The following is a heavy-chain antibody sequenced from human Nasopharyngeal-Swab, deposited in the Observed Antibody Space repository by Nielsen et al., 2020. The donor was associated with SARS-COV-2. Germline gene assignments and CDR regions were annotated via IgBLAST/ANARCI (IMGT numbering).Heavy chain of an antibody. CDR2: ISWNSGSI. V-gene: IGHV3-9*01. CDR3: AKLSSSWYDYYYYYGMDV. Sequence: SLKISCAASGFTFDDYAMHWVRQAPGKGPEWVSGISWNSGSIGYADSVKGRFTISRDNAKNSLYLQMNSLRAEDTALYYCAKLSSSWYDYYYYYGMDVWGQGTTVTVSS. J-gene: IGHJ6*02. CDR1: GFTFDDYA. D-gene: IGHD6-13*01.